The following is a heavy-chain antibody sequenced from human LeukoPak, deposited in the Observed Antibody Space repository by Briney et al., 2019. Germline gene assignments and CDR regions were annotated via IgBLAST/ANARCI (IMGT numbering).Heavy chain of an antibody. CDR3: ATKQWLAPPPDS. J-gene: IGHJ4*02. CDR1: GFTFSKYW. CDR2: INTDGSVT. V-gene: IGHV3-74*01. D-gene: IGHD6-19*01. Sequence: GGSLRLSCAASGFTFSKYWMLWVRHAPGKGLERVSRINTDGSVTTYADSVKGRFTVSRDNADNTMFLQMNSVRDEDTAVYYCATKQWLAPPPDSWGQGTPVTVSS.